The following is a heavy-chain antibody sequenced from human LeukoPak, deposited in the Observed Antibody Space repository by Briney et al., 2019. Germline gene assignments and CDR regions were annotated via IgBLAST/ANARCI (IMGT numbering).Heavy chain of an antibody. CDR3: ARHASGWNDYYYYYMDV. J-gene: IGHJ6*03. D-gene: IGHD6-19*01. Sequence: SETLSLTCTVSGGSISSISYYWGWIRQPPGKGLEWIGSIYYSGSTYYNPSLKSRVTISVDTSKNQFSLKLSSVTAADTAVYYCARHASGWNDYYYYYMDVWGKGTTVTISS. CDR1: GGSISSISYY. V-gene: IGHV4-39*01. CDR2: IYYSGST.